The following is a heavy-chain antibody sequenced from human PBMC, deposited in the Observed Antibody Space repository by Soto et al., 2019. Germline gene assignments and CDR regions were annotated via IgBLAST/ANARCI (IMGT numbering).Heavy chain of an antibody. CDR2: IYHSGST. CDR1: GYSISSGYY. Sequence: SETLSLTCAVSGYSISSGYYWGWIRQPPGKGLEWIGSIYHSGSTYYNPSLKSRVTISVDTSKNQFSLKLSSVTAADTAVYYCARVYYGSGSYYKSYYYYGTAVWGQGTTVTVSS. D-gene: IGHD3-10*01. J-gene: IGHJ6*02. V-gene: IGHV4-38-2*01. CDR3: ARVYYGSGSYYKSYYYYGTAV.